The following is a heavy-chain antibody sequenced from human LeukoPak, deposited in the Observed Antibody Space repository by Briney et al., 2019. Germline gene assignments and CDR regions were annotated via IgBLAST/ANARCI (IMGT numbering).Heavy chain of an antibody. J-gene: IGHJ4*02. V-gene: IGHV4-38-2*02. CDR2: IYHSGRT. CDR1: GYSISSGYY. CDR3: ARGSYPGWYNGEFDY. D-gene: IGHD6-19*01. Sequence: PSETLSLTCTVSGYSISSGYYWGWIRPPPGRGLEWIGSIYHSGRTFYNPSLKSRVTISVDTSKSQFSLKLSSVTAADTAVYYCARGSYPGWYNGEFDYWGQGALVIVSS.